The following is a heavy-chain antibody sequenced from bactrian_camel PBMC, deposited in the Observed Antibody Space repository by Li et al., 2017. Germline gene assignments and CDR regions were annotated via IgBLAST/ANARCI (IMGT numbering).Heavy chain of an antibody. CDR2: ISTSGGST. CDR3: AAGCTEVWSDYVVTETDFAY. V-gene: IGHV3S1*01. Sequence: QVQLVESGGGSVQAGGSLRLSCAASGYTYSSYCMGWFRQAPGKEREGVATISTSGGSTYYADSVKGRFTISQDNAKNTLYLQMNSLQPDDTAMYYCAAGCTEVWSDYVVTETDFAYWGQGTQVTVS. CDR1: GYTYSSYC. J-gene: IGHJ6*01. D-gene: IGHD4*01.